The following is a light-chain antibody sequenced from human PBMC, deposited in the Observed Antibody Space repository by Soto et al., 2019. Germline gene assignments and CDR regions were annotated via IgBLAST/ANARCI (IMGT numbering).Light chain of an antibody. Sequence: QTVVTQEPSFSVSPGGTVTLTCGLSSGSVSTSYYPSWYQQTPGQAPRTLIYSTNTRSSGVPDRFSGSILGNKAALTITGAQADDESDYYCAAWDDSLSAWVFGGGTQLTVL. CDR3: AAWDDSLSAWV. CDR2: STN. CDR1: SGSVSTSYY. V-gene: IGLV8-61*01. J-gene: IGLJ3*02.